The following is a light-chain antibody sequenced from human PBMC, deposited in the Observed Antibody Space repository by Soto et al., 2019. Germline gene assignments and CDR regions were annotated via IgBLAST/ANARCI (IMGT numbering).Light chain of an antibody. CDR1: SSDIGSYDL. CDR2: EVR. CDR3: CSCSTTLYV. V-gene: IGLV2-23*02. J-gene: IGLJ1*01. Sequence: QSVLTQPASVSGSPGQSITISCTGTSSDIGSYDLVSWYQQHADKVPKLIIYEVRKRPSGVSNRFSGSKSGNTASLTISGLQAEDEADYYCCSCSTTLYVFGTGIQLTVL.